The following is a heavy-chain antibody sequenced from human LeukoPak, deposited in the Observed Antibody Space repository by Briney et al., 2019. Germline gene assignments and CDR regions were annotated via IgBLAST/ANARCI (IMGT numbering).Heavy chain of an antibody. CDR1: GFTFDDYA. V-gene: IGHV3-9*01. Sequence: GRTPRLSCVVSGFTFDDYAMHWVRQVPGRDLEWVSGSGWNGATLGYADSVRGRFTISRDNAKNSLYLQMSSLKPEDTAFYYCVKDGGSGRSKYFHFWGRGTLVTVSS. D-gene: IGHD6-19*01. J-gene: IGHJ1*01. CDR3: VKDGGSGRSKYFHF. CDR2: SGWNGATL.